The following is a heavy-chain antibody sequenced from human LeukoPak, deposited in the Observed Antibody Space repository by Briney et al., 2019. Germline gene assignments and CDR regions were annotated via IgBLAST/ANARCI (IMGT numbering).Heavy chain of an antibody. CDR3: ARLVVPARFDP. J-gene: IGHJ5*02. Sequence: GGSLRLSCAASGFTFSSYAMSWVRQAPGKGLEWVSAISGSGGSTYYADPVKGRFTISRDNSKNTLYLQMNSLGAEDTAVYYCARLVVPARFDPWGQGTLVTVSS. CDR1: GFTFSSYA. V-gene: IGHV3-23*01. CDR2: ISGSGGST. D-gene: IGHD2-2*01.